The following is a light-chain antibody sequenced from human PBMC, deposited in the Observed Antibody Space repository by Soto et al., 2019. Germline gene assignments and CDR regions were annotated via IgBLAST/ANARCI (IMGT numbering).Light chain of an antibody. J-gene: IGKJ5*01. Sequence: EIVLTQSPATLSLSPGERATLSCRASQSVSSYLAWYQQKPVQAPRLLIYDASNRATVIPARFSGSGSGTDFTLTISSLEPEDFAVYYCQQRSNWPTFGQGTRLEIK. CDR2: DAS. CDR3: QQRSNWPT. V-gene: IGKV3-11*01. CDR1: QSVSSY.